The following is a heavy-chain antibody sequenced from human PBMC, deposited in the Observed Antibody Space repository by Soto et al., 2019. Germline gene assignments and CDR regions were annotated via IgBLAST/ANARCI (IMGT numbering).Heavy chain of an antibody. J-gene: IGHJ4*02. CDR3: ARNGEGEYSSHYYFDY. CDR1: GGTFSSYA. CDR2: IIPIFGTA. V-gene: IGHV1-69*13. Sequence: ASVKVSCKASGGTFSSYAISWVRQAPGQGLEWMGGIIPIFGTANYAQKFQGRVTITADESTSTAYMELSSLRSEDTAVYYCARNGEGEYSSHYYFDYWGQGTLVTVSS. D-gene: IGHD6-6*01.